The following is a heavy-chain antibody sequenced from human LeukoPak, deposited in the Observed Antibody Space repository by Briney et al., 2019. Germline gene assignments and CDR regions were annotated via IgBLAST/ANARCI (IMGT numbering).Heavy chain of an antibody. J-gene: IGHJ4*02. Sequence: SETLSLTCAVYGGSFSGYYWSWIRQPPGKGLEWIGYIYYSGSTNYNPSLKSRVTISVDTSKNQFSLKLSSVTAADTAVYYCARFPLVDTAMVTRLGYWGQGTLVTVSS. D-gene: IGHD5-18*01. CDR3: ARFPLVDTAMVTRLGY. CDR1: GGSFSGYY. V-gene: IGHV4-59*01. CDR2: IYYSGST.